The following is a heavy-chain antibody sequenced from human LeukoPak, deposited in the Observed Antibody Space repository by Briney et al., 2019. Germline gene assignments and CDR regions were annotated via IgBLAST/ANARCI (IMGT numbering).Heavy chain of an antibody. J-gene: IGHJ5*02. CDR3: ARTVGIAAAGTNWFDP. D-gene: IGHD6-13*01. CDR1: GGSISSSSYY. V-gene: IGHV4-39*01. CDR2: IYYSDST. Sequence: SETLSLTCTVSGGSISSSSYYWGWIRQPPGKGLERIACIYYSDSTYYNPSIKTRVTIAVDTCKNQLSLKLSSVTAADTAVYYCARTVGIAAAGTNWFDPWGQGTLVTVSS.